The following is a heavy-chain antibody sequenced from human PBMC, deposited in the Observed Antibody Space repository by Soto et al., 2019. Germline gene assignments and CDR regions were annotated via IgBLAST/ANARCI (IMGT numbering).Heavy chain of an antibody. CDR1: GFTFGDYA. D-gene: IGHD3-22*01. V-gene: IGHV3-49*04. Sequence: GGSLRLSCTASGFTFGDYAMSWVRQAPGKGLEWVGFIRSKAYGGTTEYAASVKGRFTISRDDSKSIAYLQMNSLKTEDTAVYYCTGKPRDYYDSSGYYYPKDWGQGTLVTVSS. J-gene: IGHJ4*02. CDR2: IRSKAYGGTT. CDR3: TGKPRDYYDSSGYYYPKD.